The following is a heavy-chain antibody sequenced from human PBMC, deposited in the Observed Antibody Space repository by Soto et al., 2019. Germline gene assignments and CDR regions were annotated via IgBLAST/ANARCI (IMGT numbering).Heavy chain of an antibody. CDR1: GFTFSSYG. J-gene: IGHJ6*02. CDR2: ISYDGSNK. V-gene: IGHV3-30*03. CDR3: ATDSYGYYFGMDV. D-gene: IGHD3-16*01. Sequence: GGSLRLSCAASGFTFSSYGMHWVRQAPGKGLEWVAVISYDGSNKYYADSVKGRFTISRDNSKNMLHLQMNSLRAEDTAVYYCATDSYGYYFGMDVWGQGTTVTVSS.